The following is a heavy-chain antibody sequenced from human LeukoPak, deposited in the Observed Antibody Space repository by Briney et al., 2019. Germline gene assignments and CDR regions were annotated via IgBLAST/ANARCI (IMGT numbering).Heavy chain of an antibody. CDR3: ARQGDILTGYTWFDP. CDR2: INHSGST. J-gene: IGHJ5*02. D-gene: IGHD3-9*01. CDR1: GGSFSGYY. Sequence: SETLSLTCAVYGGSFSGYYWSWIRQPPGKGLEWIGQINHSGSTNYNPSLKSRVTISVDTSKNQFSLKLSSVTAADTAVYYCARQGDILTGYTWFDPWGQGTLVTVSS. V-gene: IGHV4-34*01.